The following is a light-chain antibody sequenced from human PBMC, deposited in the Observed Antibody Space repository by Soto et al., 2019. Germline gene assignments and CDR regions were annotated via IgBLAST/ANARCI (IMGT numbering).Light chain of an antibody. CDR3: QQSYSIPIT. V-gene: IGKV1-39*01. CDR1: QSINTY. Sequence: DIQMTQSPSSVSASVGDRVTITCRASQSINTYLNWYQQHPGKAPNLLISAASSLQSGVPSRFSGSGSGTDFTLTISSLQPEDFATYYCQQSYSIPITFGPGTKVDIK. J-gene: IGKJ3*01. CDR2: AAS.